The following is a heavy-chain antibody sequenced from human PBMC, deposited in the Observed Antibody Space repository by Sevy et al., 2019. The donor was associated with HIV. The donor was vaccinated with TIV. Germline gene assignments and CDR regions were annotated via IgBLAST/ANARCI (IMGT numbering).Heavy chain of an antibody. CDR2: ISGSGGST. CDR1: GFTFSSYA. Sequence: GGSLRLSCAASGFTFSSYAMSWVRQAPGKGLEWVSAISGSGGSTYYADSVKGRFTISRDNSKNTLYLQMNSLGAEDTAVYYCAKVLAGMVRGVITPRYWDYYYYMDVWGKGTTVTVSS. V-gene: IGHV3-23*01. CDR3: AKVLAGMVRGVITPRYWDYYYYMDV. J-gene: IGHJ6*03. D-gene: IGHD3-10*01.